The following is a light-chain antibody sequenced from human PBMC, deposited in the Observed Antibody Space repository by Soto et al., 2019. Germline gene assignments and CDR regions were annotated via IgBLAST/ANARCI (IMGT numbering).Light chain of an antibody. Sequence: DIQMTQSPSSLSASVGDRVTITCRASQGIGNYLAWYQQKPGKVPKLLIYDASTLQLGVPSRFSGSRSGTDFTLTISSLPPEDVATYFGQMYTGVPYTFGPGTKVEIK. V-gene: IGKV1-27*01. J-gene: IGKJ2*01. CDR2: DAS. CDR1: QGIGNY. CDR3: QMYTGVPYT.